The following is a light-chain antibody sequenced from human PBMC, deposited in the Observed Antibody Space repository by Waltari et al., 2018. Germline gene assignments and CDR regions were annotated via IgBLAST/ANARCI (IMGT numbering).Light chain of an antibody. Sequence: QSALTQPRSVSGSPGQSVTISCTGTSSDVGGYNYVSWFRQHPGKAPKLMIYDVTKRPSGVPDRFSGSKFGNTASLTISGLQAEDEADYYCCSYAGSYSWVFGGGTKLTVL. CDR2: DVT. CDR1: SSDVGGYNY. V-gene: IGLV2-11*01. J-gene: IGLJ3*02. CDR3: CSYAGSYSWV.